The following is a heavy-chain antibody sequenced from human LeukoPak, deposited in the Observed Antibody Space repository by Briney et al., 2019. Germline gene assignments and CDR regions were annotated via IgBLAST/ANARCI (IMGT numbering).Heavy chain of an antibody. V-gene: IGHV4-59*11. D-gene: IGHD3-16*01. CDR1: GGSISGHY. J-gene: IGHJ6*02. Sequence: SETLSLTCTVSGGSISGHYWTWIRQPPGKGLEWIGQIHYSGRPDYNPSLKSRVTISVDTSKNQLSLKVTSVTVADPAVYYCARFGVDYDMDVWGQGTTVTVSS. CDR2: IHYSGRP. CDR3: ARFGVDYDMDV.